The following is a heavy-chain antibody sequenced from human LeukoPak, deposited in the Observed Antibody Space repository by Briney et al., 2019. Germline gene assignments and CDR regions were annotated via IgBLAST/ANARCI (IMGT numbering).Heavy chain of an antibody. CDR3: ARGPGYSYGLGAFDI. Sequence: PGGSLRLSCAASGFTFSSYAMSWVRQAPGKGLEWVSAISGSGGSTYYADSVKGRFTISRDNSKNTLYLQMNSLRAEDTAVYYCARGPGYSYGLGAFDIWGQGTMVTVSS. CDR2: ISGSGGST. J-gene: IGHJ3*02. CDR1: GFTFSSYA. V-gene: IGHV3-23*01. D-gene: IGHD5-18*01.